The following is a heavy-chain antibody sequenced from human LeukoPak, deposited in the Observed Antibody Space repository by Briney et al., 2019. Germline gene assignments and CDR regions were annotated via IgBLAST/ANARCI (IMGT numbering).Heavy chain of an antibody. Sequence: ASVKVSCKASGYTFTSYGISWVRQAPGQGLEWMGWISAYNGNTNYAQKLQGRVTMTTDTSTSTAYMELRSLRSDDTAVYYCARERSIVGVTYYFDYWGQGTLVTVSS. D-gene: IGHD1-26*01. J-gene: IGHJ4*02. CDR3: ARERSIVGVTYYFDY. CDR1: GYTFTSYG. V-gene: IGHV1-18*01. CDR2: ISAYNGNT.